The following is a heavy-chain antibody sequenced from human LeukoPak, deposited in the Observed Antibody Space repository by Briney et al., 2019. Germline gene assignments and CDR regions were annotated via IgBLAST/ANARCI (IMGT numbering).Heavy chain of an antibody. J-gene: IGHJ4*03. CDR2: ISYDGSNK. Sequence: PGGSLRLSCAASGFTFSSYGIHWVRQAPGKGLEWVAVISYDGSNKYYADSVKGRFTISRDNSKNTLYLQMNSLRAEDTAVYYCAREHYDLGYFDYWGQGTLVTVSS. V-gene: IGHV3-30*12. D-gene: IGHD3-3*01. CDR1: GFTFSSYG. CDR3: AREHYDLGYFDY.